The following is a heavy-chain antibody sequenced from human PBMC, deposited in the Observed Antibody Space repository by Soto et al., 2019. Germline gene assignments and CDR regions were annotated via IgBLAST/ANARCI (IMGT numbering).Heavy chain of an antibody. J-gene: IGHJ4*02. V-gene: IGHV6-1*01. D-gene: IGHD2-15*01. CDR2: TYYRSKWYN. Sequence: SQTLSLTCAVSGVSVSSNNIAWNWLRQSPWRGLEWLGRTYYRSKWYNEYAVSVRSRITINLDTSKNQFSLQLNSVTPEDTAVYYCARGRWSTFDDWGQGAQVTFXS. CDR1: GVSVSSNNIA. CDR3: ARGRWSTFDD.